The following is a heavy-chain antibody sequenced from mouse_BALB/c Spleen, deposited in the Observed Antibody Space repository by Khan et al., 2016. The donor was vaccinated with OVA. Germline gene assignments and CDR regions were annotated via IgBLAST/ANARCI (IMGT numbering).Heavy chain of an antibody. J-gene: IGHJ4*01. Sequence: QVQLKESGPDLVAPSQSLSITCTVSGFSLTTYGVHWVRQPPGKGLEWLGVIWSDGKTTYNSPLKSRLSISKDNSKSQVFLKMNSLQTDDTAMYHCARSNFYAMDYWGQGTSVTFSS. CDR3: ARSNFYAMDY. CDR1: GFSLTTYG. D-gene: IGHD2-5*01. CDR2: IWSDGKT. V-gene: IGHV2-6-2*01.